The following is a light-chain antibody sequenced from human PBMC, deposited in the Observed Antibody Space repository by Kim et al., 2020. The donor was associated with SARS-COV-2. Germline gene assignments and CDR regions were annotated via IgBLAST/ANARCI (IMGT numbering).Light chain of an antibody. CDR2: STS. CDR3: LLYYGGAQPV. V-gene: IGLV7-43*01. Sequence: QAVVTQEPSLTVSPGGTVTLTCTSSTGAVTSGYYPNWFQQKPGQAPRALIYSTSNKHFWTPARFSGSLLGGKAALTLSGVQPEDEAEYYCLLYYGGAQPVFGGGTQLTVL. CDR1: TGAVTSGYY. J-gene: IGLJ2*01.